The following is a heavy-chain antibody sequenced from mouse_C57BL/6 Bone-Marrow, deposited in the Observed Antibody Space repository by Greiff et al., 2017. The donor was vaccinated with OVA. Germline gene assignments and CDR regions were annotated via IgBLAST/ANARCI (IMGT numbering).Heavy chain of an antibody. CDR2: ISGGGGNT. CDR3: ARRGGNGGAWFAY. D-gene: IGHD1-1*02. CDR1: GFTFSSYT. J-gene: IGHJ3*01. V-gene: IGHV5-9*01. Sequence: EVQGVESGGGLVKPGGSLKLSCAASGFTFSSYTMSWVRQTPEKRLEWVATISGGGGNTYYPDSVKGRFTISRDNAKNTLYLQMSSLRSEDTALYYCARRGGNGGAWFAYWGQGTLVTVSA.